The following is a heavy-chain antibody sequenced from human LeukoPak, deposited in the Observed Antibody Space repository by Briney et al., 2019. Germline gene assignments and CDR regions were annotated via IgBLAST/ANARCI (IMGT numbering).Heavy chain of an antibody. CDR2: ISKDGSTK. J-gene: IGHJ4*02. D-gene: IGHD3-3*01. Sequence: PGGSLRLSCAASGFTFSSYGMQWVRQAPGKGLEWVAIISKDGSTKYYGDSVRGRFTISRDNSKNTVYLQMNSPRADDTAVYYCARDRDLGVVTPWCDYWGQGILVTVSS. CDR1: GFTFSSYG. V-gene: IGHV3-30*03. CDR3: ARDRDLGVVTPWCDY.